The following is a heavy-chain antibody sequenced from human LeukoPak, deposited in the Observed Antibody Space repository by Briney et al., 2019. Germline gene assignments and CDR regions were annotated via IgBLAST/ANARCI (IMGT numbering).Heavy chain of an antibody. CDR2: ISSTGGST. D-gene: IGHD6-13*01. V-gene: IGHV3-64*01. CDR3: ARRSSSWFHYFDY. CDR1: GFTFRNYA. J-gene: IGHJ4*02. Sequence: PGGSLRLSCAASGFTFRNYAMHWVRQAPGKGLEYVSAISSTGGSTYYASSVTGRFTISRDNSNNTLYLQMGSLRAEDMAVYYCARRSSSWFHYFDYWGQGTLVTVSS.